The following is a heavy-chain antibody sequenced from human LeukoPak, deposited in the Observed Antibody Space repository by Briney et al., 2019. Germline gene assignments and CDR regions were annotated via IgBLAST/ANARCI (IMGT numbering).Heavy chain of an antibody. J-gene: IGHJ4*02. V-gene: IGHV4-38-2*02. D-gene: IGHD4-11*01. CDR2: IYHGGST. CDR1: GYSISSGYY. Sequence: SETLSLTCTVSGYSISSGYYWGWIRQPPGKGLEWIGSIYHGGSTYYNPSLKSRVTISVDTSKNQFSLKLSSVTAADTAVYYCATGPQYSNYPGYWGQGTLVTVSS. CDR3: ATGPQYSNYPGY.